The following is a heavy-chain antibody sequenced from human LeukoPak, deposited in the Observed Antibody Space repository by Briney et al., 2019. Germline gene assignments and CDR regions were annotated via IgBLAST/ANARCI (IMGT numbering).Heavy chain of an antibody. CDR1: GFTFSDHA. D-gene: IGHD3-16*01. Sequence: GGSLRLSCAASGFTFSDHAMHWVRQAPGKGLEWVSAVGIAADTFYPGSVKGRFTISRDNSKNTVHLEMSSLRVEDTAVYHCARSLGETTFDYWGQGTLVTVSS. V-gene: IGHV3-13*01. CDR2: VGIAADT. J-gene: IGHJ4*02. CDR3: ARSLGETTFDY.